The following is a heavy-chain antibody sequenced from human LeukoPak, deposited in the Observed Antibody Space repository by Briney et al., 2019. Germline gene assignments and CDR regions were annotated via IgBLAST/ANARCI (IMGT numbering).Heavy chain of an antibody. V-gene: IGHV1-2*02. J-gene: IGHJ6*02. CDR3: ARDQTCSSTSCYAGYYYYGMDV. D-gene: IGHD2-2*01. Sequence: GASVKVSCKASGYTFTGYYMHWVRQAPGQGLGWMGWINPNSGGTNYAQKVQGRVTMTRDTSISTAYMELSRLRSDDTAVYYCARDQTCSSTSCYAGYYYYGMDVWGQGTTVTVSS. CDR2: INPNSGGT. CDR1: GYTFTGYY.